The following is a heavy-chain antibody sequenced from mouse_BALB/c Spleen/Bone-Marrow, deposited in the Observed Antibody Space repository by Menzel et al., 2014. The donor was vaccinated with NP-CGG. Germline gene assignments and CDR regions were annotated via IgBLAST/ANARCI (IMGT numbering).Heavy chain of an antibody. CDR1: GFTLXSYG. CDR3: ARRGGEKDYFDY. V-gene: IGHV5-6*01. J-gene: IGHJ2*01. CDR2: ITSGGRYT. Sequence: EVKLVESGEDLVKSGGSLKLSCAASGFTLXSYGMSWVRQTPDKRLEWVATITSGGRYTYYPDSVKGRFTISRDNAKNTLYLQMSSLKSEDTAMYYCARRGGEKDYFDYWGQGTTLTVSS.